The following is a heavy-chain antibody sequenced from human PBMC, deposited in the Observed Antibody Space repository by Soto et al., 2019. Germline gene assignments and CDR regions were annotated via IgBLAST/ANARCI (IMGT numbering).Heavy chain of an antibody. D-gene: IGHD6-19*01. CDR2: ISGSGGST. Sequence: PWCCLRQSGAASECAVIGDAMIWDRQAPGKGLEWASAISGSGGSTYYADSVKGRFTISRDNAKNSLYLQMNSLRAEDTALYYCAKDTQIAVAGTLDYWGQGTLVTVSS. CDR1: ECAVIGDA. J-gene: IGHJ4*02. V-gene: IGHV3-23*01. CDR3: AKDTQIAVAGTLDY.